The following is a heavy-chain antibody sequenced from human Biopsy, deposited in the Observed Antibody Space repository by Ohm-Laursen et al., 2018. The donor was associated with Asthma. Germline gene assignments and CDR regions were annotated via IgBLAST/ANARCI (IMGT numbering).Heavy chain of an antibody. V-gene: IGHV3-53*01. CDR1: GFAVSRDY. D-gene: IGHD3-22*01. CDR3: ARGDSSNWSHYYFDY. Sequence: FLRLSCTASGFAVSRDYMFWVRQAPGKGLGWVSVIYSGGTSHTADSVRGRFTISRDYSKNTLYLQMHSLRAEDTAVYYCARGDSSNWSHYYFDYWGQGTLVTVSS. J-gene: IGHJ4*02. CDR2: IYSGGTS.